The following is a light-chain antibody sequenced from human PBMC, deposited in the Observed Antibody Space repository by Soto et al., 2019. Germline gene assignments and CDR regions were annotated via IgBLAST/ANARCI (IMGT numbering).Light chain of an antibody. CDR2: AVS. CDR1: SSDVGGYKY. Sequence: QSVLTQPPSASGSPGQSVTISCTGTSSDVGGYKYVSWYQQHPGKGPKLMIYAVSERPSGVPDRFSGSKSGNTASLTVPGLQAEDEADYYCSSYAGSNNLLFGGGTKLTVL. CDR3: SSYAGSNNLL. V-gene: IGLV2-8*01. J-gene: IGLJ2*01.